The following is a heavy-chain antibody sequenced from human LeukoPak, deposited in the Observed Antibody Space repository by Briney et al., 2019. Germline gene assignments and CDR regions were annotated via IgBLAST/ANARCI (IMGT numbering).Heavy chain of an antibody. J-gene: IGHJ6*03. D-gene: IGHD1-26*01. CDR3: ASQGHHGKIVGTTLSYFYMDV. CDR2: ISHSGST. CDR1: GGSFSGYY. V-gene: IGHV4-34*01. Sequence: SETLSLTCAVYGGSFSGYYWSWLRQPPGKGLEWIGEISHSGSTNYNPSLTSRVTISVDTSKNQFSLKLSSVTAADTAFYYCASQGHHGKIVGTTLSYFYMDVWGKGTTVTVTS.